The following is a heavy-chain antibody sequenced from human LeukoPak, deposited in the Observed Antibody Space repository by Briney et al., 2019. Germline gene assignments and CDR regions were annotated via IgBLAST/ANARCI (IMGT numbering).Heavy chain of an antibody. D-gene: IGHD4-17*01. CDR1: GGSISSYY. CDR3: ARAADYASDY. J-gene: IGHJ4*02. V-gene: IGHV4-59*01. Sequence: SETLSLTCTVSGGSISSYYWSWIRQPPGKGLEWIGYIYYSGSTNYNPSLKSRVTISVDTSKNQFSLKLSSVTAADTAVYYCARAADYASDYWGQGTLVTVSS. CDR2: IYYSGST.